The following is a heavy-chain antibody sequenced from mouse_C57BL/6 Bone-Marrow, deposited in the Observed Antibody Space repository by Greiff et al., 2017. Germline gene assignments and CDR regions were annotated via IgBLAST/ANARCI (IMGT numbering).Heavy chain of an antibody. J-gene: IGHJ2*01. CDR3: ARGGSGGY. D-gene: IGHD3-1*01. CDR1: GFTFSSYG. CDR2: ISSGGSYT. V-gene: IGHV5-6*02. Sequence: DVKLVESGGDLVKPGGSLKLSCAASGFTFSSYGMSWVRQTPDKRLEWVATISSGGSYTYYPDSVKGRFTISRDNAKNTLYLQMSSLKSEDTAMYYCARGGSGGYWGQGTTLTVSS.